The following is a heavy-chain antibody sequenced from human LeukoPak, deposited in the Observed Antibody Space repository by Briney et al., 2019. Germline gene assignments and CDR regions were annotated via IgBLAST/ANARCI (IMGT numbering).Heavy chain of an antibody. Sequence: GGSLRLSCAASGFTFSSYAMSWVRQAPGKGLEWVSAISGSGGSTYYADSVKGRFTISRDNSKNTLYLQMNSLRAEDTAVYYCAKVSRPAYSSSSSYYYYYMDVWGKGTTATVSS. CDR3: AKVSRPAYSSSSSYYYYYMDV. CDR2: ISGSGGST. CDR1: GFTFSSYA. J-gene: IGHJ6*03. V-gene: IGHV3-23*01. D-gene: IGHD6-6*01.